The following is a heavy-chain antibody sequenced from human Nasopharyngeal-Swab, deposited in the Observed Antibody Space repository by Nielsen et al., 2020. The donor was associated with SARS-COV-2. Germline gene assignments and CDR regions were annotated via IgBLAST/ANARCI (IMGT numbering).Heavy chain of an antibody. CDR1: GFTFSSYA. Sequence: GESLKISCAASGFTFSSYAMSWVRQAPGKGLEWVSAISGSGGSTYYADSVKGRFTISRDNSKNTLYLQMNSLRAEDTAVYYCAKDREYCSGGSCYKFDYWGQGTLVTVSS. J-gene: IGHJ4*02. CDR2: ISGSGGST. CDR3: AKDREYCSGGSCYKFDY. V-gene: IGHV3-23*01. D-gene: IGHD2-15*01.